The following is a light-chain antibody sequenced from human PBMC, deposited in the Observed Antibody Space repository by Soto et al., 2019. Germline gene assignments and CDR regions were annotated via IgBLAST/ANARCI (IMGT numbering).Light chain of an antibody. V-gene: IGLV3-21*04. Sequence: SYELTQPPSASVAPGKTASLTCGGNNIGSKSVHWYQQKPGQAPVLVIYYDSDRPSGIPERFSGSNSGNTATLTISRVEAGDEAEYYCQVGDSSSDGDVVVGGGTKLTVL. CDR3: QVGDSSSDGDVV. CDR1: NIGSKS. CDR2: YDS. J-gene: IGLJ2*01.